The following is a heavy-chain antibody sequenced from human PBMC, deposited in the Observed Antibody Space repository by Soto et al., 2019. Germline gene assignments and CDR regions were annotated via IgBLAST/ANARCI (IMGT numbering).Heavy chain of an antibody. CDR2: INDNGDT. V-gene: IGHV4-34*01. CDR1: GGSFSGYY. Sequence: SETLSLTCAVSGGSFSGYYWNWIRQSPGKGLEWIGEINDNGDTNYSPSLKSRVTISADTSKSQFSLNLTSLSAADTAVYFCARAGSIVTTFEGPQKRASLKIWGPGTLVTVFS. CDR3: ARAGSIVTTFEGPQKRASLKI. J-gene: IGHJ4*02. D-gene: IGHD3-16*01.